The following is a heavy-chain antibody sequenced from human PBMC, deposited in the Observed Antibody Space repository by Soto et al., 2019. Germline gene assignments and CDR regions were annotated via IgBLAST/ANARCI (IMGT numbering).Heavy chain of an antibody. D-gene: IGHD3-22*01. CDR1: GGYISLYY. Sequence: SEALSLTCTVCGGYISLYYCSWIRQPTGKGLEWIGYIYYSGSTNYNPPLKRRVTISVDTSKNQFSLKLSSVTGAGSALDYCARAARGKHGYPSYSTYGGQGTLATASS. CDR2: IYYSGST. CDR3: ARAARGKHGYPSYSTY. V-gene: IGHV4-59*01. J-gene: IGHJ4*02.